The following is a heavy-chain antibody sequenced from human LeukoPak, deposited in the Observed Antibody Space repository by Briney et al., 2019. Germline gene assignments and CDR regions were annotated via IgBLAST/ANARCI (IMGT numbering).Heavy chain of an antibody. CDR2: IYTSGST. Sequence: SSETLSLTCTVSGGPISSYYWSWIRQPAGKGLEWIGRIYTSGSTNYNPSLKRRVTISVDTSKTQFSLKLSSVTAADTAVYYCARDLGSYYYGSGSYPASYYYYMDVWGKGTTVTISS. J-gene: IGHJ6*03. CDR1: GGPISSYY. V-gene: IGHV4-4*07. D-gene: IGHD3-10*01. CDR3: ARDLGSYYYGSGSYPASYYYYMDV.